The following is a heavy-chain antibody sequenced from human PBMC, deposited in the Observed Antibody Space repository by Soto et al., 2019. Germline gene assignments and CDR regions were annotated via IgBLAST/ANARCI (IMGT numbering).Heavy chain of an antibody. Sequence: SETLSLTCAVYGGSFSGYYWSWIRQPPGKGLEWVGEINHSGSTNYNPSLKSRVTISVDTSKNQFSLKLSSVTAADTAVYYCARASRPYSTWWLDPWGQGTLVTVSS. J-gene: IGHJ5*02. CDR2: INHSGST. D-gene: IGHD6-13*01. CDR1: GGSFSGYY. V-gene: IGHV4-34*01. CDR3: ARASRPYSTWWLDP.